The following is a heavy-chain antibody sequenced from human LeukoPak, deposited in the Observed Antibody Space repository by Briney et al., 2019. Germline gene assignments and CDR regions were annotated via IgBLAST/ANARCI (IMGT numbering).Heavy chain of an antibody. Sequence: PGGSLRLSCAASGSTFDDYAMHWVRQAPGKGLEWVSGISWNSGSIGYADSVKGRFTISRDNAKNSLYLQMNSLRAEDTALYYCAKDPSRYSSGWYGDWGQGTLVTVSS. CDR3: AKDPSRYSSGWYGD. V-gene: IGHV3-9*01. CDR2: ISWNSGSI. D-gene: IGHD6-19*01. J-gene: IGHJ4*02. CDR1: GSTFDDYA.